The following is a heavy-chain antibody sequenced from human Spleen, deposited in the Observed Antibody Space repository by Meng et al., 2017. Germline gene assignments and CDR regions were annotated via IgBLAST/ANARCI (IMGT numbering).Heavy chain of an antibody. CDR3: TRADDTWSGYPSSWFDP. CDR1: GFTLGDYS. Sequence: SLKISCTASGFTLGDYSMNWVRQAPGKGLEWVSFIKSNAYGGTTEYAASVKDRVTISRDDSKGVAYLQMNSLKTEDTAVYYCTRADDTWSGYPSSWFDPWGQGTLVTVSS. D-gene: IGHD3-3*01. CDR2: IKSNAYGGTT. V-gene: IGHV3-49*04. J-gene: IGHJ5*02.